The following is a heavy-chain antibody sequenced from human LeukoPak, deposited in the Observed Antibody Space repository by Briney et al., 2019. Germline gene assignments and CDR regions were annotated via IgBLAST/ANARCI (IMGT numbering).Heavy chain of an antibody. J-gene: IGHJ4*02. CDR2: ISSSSSYI. D-gene: IGHD4-17*01. CDR3: ARATGDYGEGAGY. Sequence: PGGSLRLSCAASGFTFSSYSMNWVRQAPGKGLEWVSAISSSSSYIYYAASVKGRFTISRDNAKNSLYLQMNSLRAEDTAVYYCARATGDYGEGAGYWGQGTLVTVSS. CDR1: GFTFSSYS. V-gene: IGHV3-21*01.